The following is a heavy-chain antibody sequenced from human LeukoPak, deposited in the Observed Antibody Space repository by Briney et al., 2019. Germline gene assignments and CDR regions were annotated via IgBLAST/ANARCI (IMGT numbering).Heavy chain of an antibody. CDR1: GFTFSSND. CDR3: ARDRERAADLGY. CDR2: IWNDGSNE. Sequence: GGSLRLSCAASGFTFSSNDMHWVRQAPGKGLELVAIIWNDGSNEYYADSVKGRFTISRDNSKNTLYLQMNSLRAEDTAVYYCARDRERAADLGYWGQGTLVTVSS. D-gene: IGHD6-13*01. J-gene: IGHJ4*02. V-gene: IGHV3-33*08.